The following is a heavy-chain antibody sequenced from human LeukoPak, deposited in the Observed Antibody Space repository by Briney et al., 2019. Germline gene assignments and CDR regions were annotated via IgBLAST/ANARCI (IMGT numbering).Heavy chain of an antibody. Sequence: SETLFLTCTVSGGSISNYCWSWIRQPPGKGLEWIGYIYCSGNTNYNPSLKSRVTISVDTSKNQFSLKLNSVTAADTAVYYCARGGWSLDFWGQGTLVTVSS. D-gene: IGHD6-19*01. J-gene: IGHJ4*02. CDR2: IYCSGNT. V-gene: IGHV4-59*01. CDR3: ARGGWSLDF. CDR1: GGSISNYC.